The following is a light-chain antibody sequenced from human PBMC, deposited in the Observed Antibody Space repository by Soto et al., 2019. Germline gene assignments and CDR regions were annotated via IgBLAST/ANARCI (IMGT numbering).Light chain of an antibody. CDR3: QQSHSSPPEYT. Sequence: DIQMTQSPSSLSASIGVRVTITCRASQSIITYLNWYQQKSGNAPKLLIHGASNLESGVPSRFSGSGSGTDFTLIICGLQPEDFAIYYCQQSHSSPPEYTFGQGTKPEIK. V-gene: IGKV1-39*01. J-gene: IGKJ2*01. CDR2: GAS. CDR1: QSIITY.